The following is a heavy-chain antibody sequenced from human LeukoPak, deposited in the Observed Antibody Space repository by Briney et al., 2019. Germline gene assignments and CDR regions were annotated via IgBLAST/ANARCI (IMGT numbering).Heavy chain of an antibody. CDR1: GFTFSSYS. D-gene: IGHD3-22*01. V-gene: IGHV3-21*01. Sequence: GGSLRLSCAASGFTFSSYSMNWVRQAPGKGLEWVSSISSSSSCIYYADSVKGRFTISRDNAKNSLYLQMNSLRAEDTAVYYCARGLSGFPRYFDYWGQGTLVTVSS. CDR3: ARGLSGFPRYFDY. CDR2: ISSSSSCI. J-gene: IGHJ4*02.